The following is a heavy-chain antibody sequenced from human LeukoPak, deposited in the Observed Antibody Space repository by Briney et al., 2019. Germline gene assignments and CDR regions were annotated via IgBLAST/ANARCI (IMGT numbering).Heavy chain of an antibody. J-gene: IGHJ4*02. D-gene: IGHD3-10*01. CDR2: INHSGST. Sequence: ASETLSLTCAVYGGSFSGYYWSWIRQPPGKGLEWIGEINHSGSTNYNPSLKSRVTISVDTSKNQFSLKLSSVTAADTAVYYCATQNHYGSGSSVDYWGQGTLVTVSS. CDR1: GGSFSGYY. CDR3: ATQNHYGSGSSVDY. V-gene: IGHV4-34*01.